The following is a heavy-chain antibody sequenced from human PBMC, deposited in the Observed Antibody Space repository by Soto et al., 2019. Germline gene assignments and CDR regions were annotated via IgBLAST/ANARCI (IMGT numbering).Heavy chain of an antibody. D-gene: IGHD3-10*01. CDR3: ARVFYGSGSYHSLDY. V-gene: IGHV3-48*03. J-gene: IGHJ4*02. CDR1: GFTFSSYE. CDR2: ISSSGSTI. Sequence: ESGGGLVQPGGSLRLSCAASGFTFSSYEMNWVRQAPGKGLEWVSYISSSGSTIYYADSVKGRFTISRDNAKNSLYLQMNSLRAEDTAVYYCARVFYGSGSYHSLDYWGQGTLVTVSS.